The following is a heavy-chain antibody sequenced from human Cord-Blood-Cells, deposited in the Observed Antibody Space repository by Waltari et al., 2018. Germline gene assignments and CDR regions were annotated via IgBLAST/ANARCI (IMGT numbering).Heavy chain of an antibody. CDR2: ISYEGSNK. CDR3: AKDVLGPFDY. V-gene: IGHV3-30*18. Sequence: QVQLVESGGGVVQPGRSLRLSCAASGFTLSSSGMHWVRQAPGKGLEWVAVISYEGSNKYYADSVKGRFTISRDNSKNTLYLQMNSLRAEDTAVYYCAKDVLGPFDYWGQGTLVTVSS. D-gene: IGHD1-26*01. J-gene: IGHJ4*02. CDR1: GFTLSSSG.